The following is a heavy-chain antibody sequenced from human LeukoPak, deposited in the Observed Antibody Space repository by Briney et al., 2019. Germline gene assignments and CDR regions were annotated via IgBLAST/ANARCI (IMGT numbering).Heavy chain of an antibody. Sequence: PSETLSLTCTVSGGSISSSSYYWGWIRQPPGKGLEWIGSIYYSGSTYYNPSLKSRVTISVDTSKNQFSLKLSSVTAADTAVYYCASGLTYYYDSSGYYYRGARGPFDYWGQGTLVTVSS. CDR2: IYYSGST. CDR1: GGSISSSSYY. D-gene: IGHD3-22*01. V-gene: IGHV4-39*01. J-gene: IGHJ4*02. CDR3: ASGLTYYYDSSGYYYRGARGPFDY.